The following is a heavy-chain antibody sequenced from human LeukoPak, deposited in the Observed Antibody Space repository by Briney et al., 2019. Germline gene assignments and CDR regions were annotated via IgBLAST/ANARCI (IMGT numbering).Heavy chain of an antibody. CDR2: INPSGGST. Sequence: ASVKVSCKASGYTFTSYYMHWVRQAPGQGLEWMGIINPSGGSTSYAQKFQGRVTMTRDTSTSTVYMELSSLRSEDTAVYYCAALGVGYDKGIGDNDAFDIWGQGTMVTVSS. CDR3: AALGVGYDKGIGDNDAFDI. CDR1: GYTFTSYY. J-gene: IGHJ3*02. D-gene: IGHD5-12*01. V-gene: IGHV1-46*01.